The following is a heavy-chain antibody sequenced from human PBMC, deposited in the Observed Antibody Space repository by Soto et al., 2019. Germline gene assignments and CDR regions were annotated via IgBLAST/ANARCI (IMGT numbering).Heavy chain of an antibody. V-gene: IGHV1-69*19. CDR2: ISPMFGAA. CDR1: GGTFNTYA. D-gene: IGHD3-10*01. CDR3: AREVQVHTPAFVY. J-gene: IGHJ4*02. Sequence: QVQLVQSGAEMKKRGSSVKVSCQSSGGTFNTYAMNWVRQAPGQGPEWMGDISPMFGAANYAPKFQGRVTITADESTGTSYMQSSSLTSDDTALYFCAREVQVHTPAFVYWGQGTLVTVSS.